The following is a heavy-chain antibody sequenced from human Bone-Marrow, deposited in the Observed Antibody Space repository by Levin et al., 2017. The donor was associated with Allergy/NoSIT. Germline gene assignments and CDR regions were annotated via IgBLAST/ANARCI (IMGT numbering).Heavy chain of an antibody. CDR3: IRDLGHGGDYVGY. CDR1: GFTVSNQY. V-gene: IGHV3-72*01. J-gene: IGHJ4*02. CDR2: SRNRANRYTT. Sequence: GGSLRLSCAASGFTVSNQYMDWVRQAPGWGLEWVGRSRNRANRYTTEYAASVKGRFTISRDDAKNSLYLQMNSLKTEDTAVYYCIRDLGHGGDYVGYWGQGTLVTVSS. D-gene: IGHD1-26*01.